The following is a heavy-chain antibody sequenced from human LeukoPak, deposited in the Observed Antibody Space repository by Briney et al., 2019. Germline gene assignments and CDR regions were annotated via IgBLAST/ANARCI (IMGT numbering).Heavy chain of an antibody. Sequence: GGSLRLSCAASGFTFSSYAMNWVRQAPGKGLEWLSAISGSGGSTYYADSVKGRFTISRDNSKNTLYLQMNSLRAEDTAVYYCAKKPYGSGSLTTLWGQGTLVTVSS. CDR3: AKKPYGSGSLTTL. D-gene: IGHD3-10*01. CDR2: ISGSGGST. CDR1: GFTFSSYA. V-gene: IGHV3-23*01. J-gene: IGHJ4*02.